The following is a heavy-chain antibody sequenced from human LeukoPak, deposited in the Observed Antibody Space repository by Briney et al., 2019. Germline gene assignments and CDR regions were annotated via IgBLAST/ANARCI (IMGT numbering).Heavy chain of an antibody. CDR3: AKDMNLGIVVVIHAFDI. Sequence: PGGSLRLSCAASGFTFSSYAMSWVRQAPGKGLEWVSLISGDGGSTYYADSVKGRFTISRDNSKNSLYLQMNSLRTEDTALYYCAKDMNLGIVVVIHAFDIWGQGTMVTVSS. CDR1: GFTFSSYA. J-gene: IGHJ3*02. CDR2: ISGDGGST. D-gene: IGHD3-22*01. V-gene: IGHV3-43*02.